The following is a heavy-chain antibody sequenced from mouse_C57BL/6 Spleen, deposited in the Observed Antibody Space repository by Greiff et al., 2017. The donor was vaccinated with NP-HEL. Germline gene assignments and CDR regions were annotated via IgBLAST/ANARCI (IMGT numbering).Heavy chain of an antibody. Sequence: VQLQQSGAELVKPGASVKISCKASGYAFSSYWMNWVKQRPGKGLEWIGQIYPGDGDTNYNGKFKGKATLTADKSSSTAYMQLSSLTSEDSAVYFCARGGYAKAWFAYWGQGTLVTVSA. V-gene: IGHV1-80*01. D-gene: IGHD3-1*01. CDR2: IYPGDGDT. CDR1: GYAFSSYW. CDR3: ARGGYAKAWFAY. J-gene: IGHJ3*01.